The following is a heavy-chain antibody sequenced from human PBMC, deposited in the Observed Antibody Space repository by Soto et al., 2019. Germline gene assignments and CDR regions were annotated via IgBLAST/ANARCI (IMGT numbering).Heavy chain of an antibody. CDR3: VRDSHGDY. J-gene: IGHJ4*02. V-gene: IGHV3-74*01. Sequence: EVQLVESGGGLVQPGGSLRLSCAGSGFTFSNYWMHWVRQAPGKGLEWVSRIDHDGPTDYADSVRGRFTISRDNAENKLYLQMNSLRPEDKAVYYCVRDSHGDYWGQGTLVTVSS. CDR1: GFTFSNYW. CDR2: IDHDGPT.